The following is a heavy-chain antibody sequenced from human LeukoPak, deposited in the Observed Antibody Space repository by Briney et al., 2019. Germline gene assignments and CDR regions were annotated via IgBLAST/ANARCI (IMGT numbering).Heavy chain of an antibody. CDR3: ARRGWGYYDSSGYYRFDY. D-gene: IGHD3-22*01. Sequence: PSETLSLTCAVYGGSFSGYYWSWIRQPPGKGLEWIGEINHSGSTNYNPSLKNRVTISVDTSKNQFSLKLSSVTAADTAVYYCARRGWGYYDSSGYYRFDYWGQGTLVTVSS. J-gene: IGHJ4*02. CDR1: GGSFSGYY. CDR2: INHSGST. V-gene: IGHV4-34*01.